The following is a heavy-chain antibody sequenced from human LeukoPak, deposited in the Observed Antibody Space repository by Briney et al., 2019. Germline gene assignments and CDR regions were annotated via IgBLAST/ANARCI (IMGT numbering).Heavy chain of an antibody. D-gene: IGHD3-3*01. J-gene: IGHJ4*02. Sequence: GGSLRLSCAASGFTFSSYGMHWVRQAPGKGLEWVAFIRYDGSNKYYADSVKGRFTISRDNSKNTLYLQMNSLRAEDTAVYYCAKDTYYDFWSGYRGGFDYWGQGTLVTVSS. CDR3: AKDTYYDFWSGYRGGFDY. V-gene: IGHV3-30*02. CDR2: IRYDGSNK. CDR1: GFTFSSYG.